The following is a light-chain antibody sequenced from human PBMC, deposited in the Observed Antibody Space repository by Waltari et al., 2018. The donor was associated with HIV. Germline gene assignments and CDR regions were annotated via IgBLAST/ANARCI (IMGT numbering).Light chain of an antibody. J-gene: IGKJ3*01. CDR1: QSVSTY. V-gene: IGKV3-11*01. Sequence: EILLTQSPATLSLSPGERATLSCSASQSVSTYLAWYQQKPGQAPRLLIYDASTRAPGIPARFSGGGSGTDFTLTISSLEPEDFALYYCQQRGNWPPGFTFGPGTKVDLK. CDR3: QQRGNWPPGFT. CDR2: DAS.